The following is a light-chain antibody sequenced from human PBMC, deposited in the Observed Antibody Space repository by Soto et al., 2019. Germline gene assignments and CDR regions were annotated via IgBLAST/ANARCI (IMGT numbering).Light chain of an antibody. V-gene: IGKV1-6*01. CDR2: AAS. CDR1: QAIGND. J-gene: IGKJ3*01. CDR3: LQDHNYPFT. Sequence: AIQMTQSPSSLSASVGDRVTITCRASQAIGNDLGWYQHKPGKAPKLLIFAASSLQIRVPSRFSGSGSGTVFTLTISSLQPEDFATYYCLQDHNYPFTFGPGTTVDVK.